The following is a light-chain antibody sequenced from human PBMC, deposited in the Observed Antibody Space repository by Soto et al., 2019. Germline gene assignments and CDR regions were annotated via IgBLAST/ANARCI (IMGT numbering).Light chain of an antibody. CDR1: SSDVGSYNL. CDR2: EGS. J-gene: IGLJ2*01. CDR3: CSYAGSSTVI. Sequence: QSALTQPASVSGSPGQSITISCTGTSSDVGSYNLVSWYQHHPAKAPKLIIYEGSKRPSGVSNRFSGSKSGNTASLTISGLQAEDEADYYCCSYAGSSTVIFGGGTQLTVL. V-gene: IGLV2-23*01.